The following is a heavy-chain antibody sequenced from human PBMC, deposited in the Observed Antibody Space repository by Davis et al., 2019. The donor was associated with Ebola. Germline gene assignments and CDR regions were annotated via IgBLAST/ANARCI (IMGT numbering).Heavy chain of an antibody. Sequence: AASVKVSYKASGYTFTGYYMHWVRQAPGQGLEWMGWINPNSGGTNYAQKFQGRVTMTRDTSISTAYMELSRLGSDDTAVYYCARERGIVQTCGMDVWGQGTTVTVSS. CDR1: GYTFTGYY. D-gene: IGHD2-8*01. J-gene: IGHJ6*02. CDR2: INPNSGGT. V-gene: IGHV1-2*02. CDR3: ARERGIVQTCGMDV.